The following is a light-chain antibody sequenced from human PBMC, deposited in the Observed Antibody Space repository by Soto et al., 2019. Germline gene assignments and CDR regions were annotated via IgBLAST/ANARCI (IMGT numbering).Light chain of an antibody. CDR1: SSDVGAYKY. CDR2: EVS. V-gene: IGLV2-8*01. J-gene: IGLJ3*02. Sequence: QSVLTQPPCASGSRGQSVTISCTGTSSDVGAYKYVSWYQQYPGKAPKLMIYEVSKRPSGVPDRFSGSKSGNTASLTVSGLQAEDEADYYCTSYVGSNIWVFGGGTKLTVL. CDR3: TSYVGSNIWV.